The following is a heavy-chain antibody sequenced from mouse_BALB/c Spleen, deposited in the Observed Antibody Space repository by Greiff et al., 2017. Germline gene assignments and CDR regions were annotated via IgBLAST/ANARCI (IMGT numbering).Heavy chain of an antibody. CDR2: ISSGGGST. J-gene: IGHJ3*01. CDR3: ARHQRASGSSYVAY. Sequence: DVQLVESGGGLVKPGGSLKLSCAASGFAFSSYDMSWVRQTPEKRLEWVAYISSGGGSTYYPDTVKGRFTISRDNAKNTLYLQMSSLKSEDTAMYYCARHQRASGSSYVAYWGQGTLVTVSA. V-gene: IGHV5-12-1*01. D-gene: IGHD1-1*01. CDR1: GFAFSSYD.